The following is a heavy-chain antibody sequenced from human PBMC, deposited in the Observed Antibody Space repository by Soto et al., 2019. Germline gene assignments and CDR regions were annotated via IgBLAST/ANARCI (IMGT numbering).Heavy chain of an antibody. Sequence: SVKVSCKASGGTFSSYAISWVRQAPGQGLEWMGGIIPIFGTANYAQKFQGRVTITADESTSTAYMELSSLRSEDTAVYYCARPLSGSYSHYYYSMDVWGQGTTVTVSS. J-gene: IGHJ6*02. V-gene: IGHV1-69*13. CDR3: ARPLSGSYSHYYYSMDV. CDR1: GGTFSSYA. CDR2: IIPIFGTA. D-gene: IGHD1-26*01.